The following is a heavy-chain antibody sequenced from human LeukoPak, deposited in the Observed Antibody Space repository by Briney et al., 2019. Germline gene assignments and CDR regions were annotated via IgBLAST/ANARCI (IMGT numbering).Heavy chain of an antibody. CDR3: ARRAGGYSHPYDY. D-gene: IGHD4-23*01. V-gene: IGHV3-23*01. Sequence: GGSLRLSCAASGFTFRNYGMSWVRQAPGKGLEWVSHISGSGVSTHYADAVKGRFTISRDNSKNTLYLQMNSLRAEDTAVYYCARRAGGYSHPYDYWGQGILVTVSS. CDR1: GFTFRNYG. J-gene: IGHJ4*02. CDR2: ISGSGVST.